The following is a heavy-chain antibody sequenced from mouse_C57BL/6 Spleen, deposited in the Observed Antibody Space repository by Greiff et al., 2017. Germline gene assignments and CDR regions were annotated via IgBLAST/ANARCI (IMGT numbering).Heavy chain of an antibody. D-gene: IGHD1-1*01. J-gene: IGHJ1*03. CDR1: GFTLTSYA. Sequence: VQRVESGPGLVAPSQSLSITCTASGFTLTSYAVSWVRQPPGKGLEWLGVIWGDGSTNYHSALISRLSISKDNSKSQVFIKLNSLQTEDTATYYCAKYYVSGYYWYFDVWGTGTTVTVSS. CDR2: IWGDGST. V-gene: IGHV2-3*01. CDR3: AKYYVSGYYWYFDV.